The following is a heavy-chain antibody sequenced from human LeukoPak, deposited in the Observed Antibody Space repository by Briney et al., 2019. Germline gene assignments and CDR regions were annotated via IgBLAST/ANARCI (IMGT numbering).Heavy chain of an antibody. CDR1: GYTFTSYG. CDR3: ARVTSCYTGIICGFDY. Sequence: ASVKVSCKASGYTFTSYGISWVRQAPGQGLEWMGWISAYNGNANYAQKLQGRVTMTTDTSTSTAYMELRSLRSDDTAVYYCARVTSCYTGIICGFDYRGQGTLVTVSS. J-gene: IGHJ4*02. D-gene: IGHD2-2*02. CDR2: ISAYNGNA. V-gene: IGHV1-18*01.